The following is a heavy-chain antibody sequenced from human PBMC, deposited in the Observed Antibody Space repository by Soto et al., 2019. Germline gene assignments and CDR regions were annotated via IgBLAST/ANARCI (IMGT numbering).Heavy chain of an antibody. CDR1: GXTFSSYC. D-gene: IGHD2-21*01. Sequence: GSLRLSCAASGXTFSSYCMHWVRQAPGKGLVWVSRINPDGSATNYADSVKGRFTISRDNAKNTLYLQMNSLRAEDTAVFYCGRGGSDSPMAPGYWGQGILVTVSS. CDR3: GRGGSDSPMAPGY. J-gene: IGHJ4*02. V-gene: IGHV3-74*01. CDR2: INPDGSAT.